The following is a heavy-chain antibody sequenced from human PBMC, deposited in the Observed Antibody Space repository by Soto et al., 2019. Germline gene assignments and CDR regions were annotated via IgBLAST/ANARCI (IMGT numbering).Heavy chain of an antibody. CDR2: IWYDGSNK. CDR1: GFTFSSYG. J-gene: IGHJ4*02. V-gene: IGHV3-33*01. Sequence: VGSLRLSCAASGFTFSSYGMHWVRQAPGKGLEWVAVIWYDGSNKYYADSVKGRFTISRDNSKNTLYLQMNSLRAEDTAVYYCARGAGSGWFRNYFDYWGQGTLVTVSS. D-gene: IGHD6-19*01. CDR3: ARGAGSGWFRNYFDY.